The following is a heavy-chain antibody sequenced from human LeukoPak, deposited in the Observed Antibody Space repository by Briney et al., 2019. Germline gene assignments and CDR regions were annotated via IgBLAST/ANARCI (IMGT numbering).Heavy chain of an antibody. CDR2: ISSNSSTI. CDR1: GFTFSSYS. CDR3: ARGGGRWLQPRGYFDY. V-gene: IGHV3-48*01. J-gene: IGHJ4*02. D-gene: IGHD5-24*01. Sequence: GGSLRLSCAASGFTFSSYSMNWVRQAPGKGLEWVSYISSNSSTIYYADSVKGRFTISRDNAKNSLYLQMNSLRAEDTAVYYCARGGGRWLQPRGYFDYWGQGTLVTVSS.